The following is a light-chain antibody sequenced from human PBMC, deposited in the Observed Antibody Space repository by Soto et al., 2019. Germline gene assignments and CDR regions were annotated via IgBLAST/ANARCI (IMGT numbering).Light chain of an antibody. J-gene: IGKJ1*01. CDR3: QQYTNRPPWT. CDR1: QSVSTN. Sequence: EIVMTQSPATLSGSPGERATLSCRASQSVSTNLAWYQQKPGQAPRLLIYGASTRATGIPARFSGSGSGTEFTLTISILQSDDFAVYYCQQYTNRPPWTFGQGTKV. CDR2: GAS. V-gene: IGKV3-15*01.